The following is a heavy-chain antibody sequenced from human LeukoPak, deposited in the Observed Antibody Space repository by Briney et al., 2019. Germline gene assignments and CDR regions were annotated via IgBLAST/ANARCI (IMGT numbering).Heavy chain of an antibody. Sequence: PSETLSLTCTVSGGSISSGSYYWSWIRQPAGKGLEWIGRIYTSGSTNYNPSLKSRVAISVDTSKNQFSLKLSSVTAADTAVYYCARSSGYSYGWPYYYYGMDVWGQGTTVTVSS. V-gene: IGHV4-61*02. CDR2: IYTSGST. CDR3: ARSSGYSYGWPYYYYGMDV. CDR1: GGSISSGSYY. J-gene: IGHJ6*02. D-gene: IGHD5-18*01.